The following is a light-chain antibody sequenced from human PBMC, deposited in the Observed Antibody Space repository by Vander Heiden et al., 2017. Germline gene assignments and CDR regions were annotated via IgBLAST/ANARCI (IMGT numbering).Light chain of an antibody. J-gene: IGKJ3*01. CDR3: QQRYSTPIT. CDR1: QSISSY. V-gene: IGKV1-39*01. CDR2: AAS. Sequence: DIQMTQSPSSLSASVGDRVTITCRASQSISSYLNWYQQKPGKAPKLLIYAASSLQSGVPSRFSGSGSGTDFTLTISSRQPEDFATYYCQQRYSTPITLGPGTKVXIK.